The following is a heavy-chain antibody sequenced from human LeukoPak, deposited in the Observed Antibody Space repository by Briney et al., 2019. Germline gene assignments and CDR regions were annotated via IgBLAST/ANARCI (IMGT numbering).Heavy chain of an antibody. V-gene: IGHV4-59*01. CDR3: ARLKITMVRGVLTEYYYYMDV. CDR2: IYYSGST. J-gene: IGHJ6*03. Sequence: SETLSLTCTVSGGSISSYYWSWIRQPPGKGLGWIGYIYYSGSTNYNPSLKSRVTISVDTSKNQFSLKLSSVTAADTAVYYCARLKITMVRGVLTEYYYYMDVWGKGTTVTISS. D-gene: IGHD3-10*01. CDR1: GGSISSYY.